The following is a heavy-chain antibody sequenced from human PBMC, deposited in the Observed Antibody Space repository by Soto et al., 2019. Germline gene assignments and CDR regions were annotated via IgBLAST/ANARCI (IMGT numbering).Heavy chain of an antibody. CDR1: GGAISSYY. D-gene: IGHD2-2*01. Sequence: PSDTLSLTFTVSGGAISSYYWSWIRQPPGKGLEWIGYIYYSGSTNYNSSLKSRVTISVDTSKNQFSLKLNSMTAADTAVYYCARVRGNQLLGWFDPWGQGTLVTVSS. CDR2: IYYSGST. V-gene: IGHV4-59*08. CDR3: ARVRGNQLLGWFDP. J-gene: IGHJ5*02.